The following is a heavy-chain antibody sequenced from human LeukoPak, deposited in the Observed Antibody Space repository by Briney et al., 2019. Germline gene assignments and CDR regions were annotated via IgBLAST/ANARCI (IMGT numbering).Heavy chain of an antibody. V-gene: IGHV3-23*01. J-gene: IGHJ4*02. CDR1: GFTFSSYA. CDR2: FSGSGGST. Sequence: GGSLRLSCTASGFTFSSYAMSWVRQAPGKGLEWVSTFSGSGGSTYYTDSVKGRFTISRDNPKNTLYLQMNSLRAEDTAVYYCAKAYNSDWYYFDYWGQGTLVTVSS. CDR3: AKAYNSDWYYFDY. D-gene: IGHD6-19*01.